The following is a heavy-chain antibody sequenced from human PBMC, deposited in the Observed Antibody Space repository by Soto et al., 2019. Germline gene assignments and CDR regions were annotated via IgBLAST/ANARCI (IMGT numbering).Heavy chain of an antibody. CDR2: ISAHNGNT. Sequence: QVHLLQSGAEVKKPGASVKVSCKGSGYGFTTYGITWVRQAPGQGLEWMAWISAHNGNTDYAQNLQGRVTVPRDTSPSTPYMELRSLRPDDTAVYYCARGRYGDYWGQGARVTVSS. V-gene: IGHV1-18*01. CDR1: GYGFTTYG. D-gene: IGHD1-1*01. CDR3: ARGRYGDY. J-gene: IGHJ4*02.